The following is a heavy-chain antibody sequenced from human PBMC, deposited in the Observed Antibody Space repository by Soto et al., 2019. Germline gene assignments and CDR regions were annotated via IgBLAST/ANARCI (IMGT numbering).Heavy chain of an antibody. J-gene: IGHJ4*02. D-gene: IGHD6-19*01. V-gene: IGHV3-74*01. CDR2: INRDGSST. Sequence: LRLSCAASGFTLGNYWMHWVRQVPGKGLQWVSRINRDGSSTSYADSVKGRFTISRDSAKNTLYLQMNSLRAEDTAVYYCARDPAPIGWYDYWGQGTLVTVSS. CDR1: GFTLGNYW. CDR3: ARDPAPIGWYDY.